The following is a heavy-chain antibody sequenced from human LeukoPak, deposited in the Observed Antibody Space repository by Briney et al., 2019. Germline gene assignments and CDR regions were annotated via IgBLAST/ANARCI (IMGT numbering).Heavy chain of an antibody. CDR1: GGSFSGYY. D-gene: IGHD3-22*01. Sequence: PSETLSLTCAVYGGSFSGYYWSWIRQPQGKGLEWIGEINHSGSTNYNPSLKSRVTISVDTSKNQFSLKLSSVTAVDTAVYYCARVARGGITMIVVAIDYWGQGTLVTVSS. CDR2: INHSGST. J-gene: IGHJ4*02. V-gene: IGHV4-34*01. CDR3: ARVARGGITMIVVAIDY.